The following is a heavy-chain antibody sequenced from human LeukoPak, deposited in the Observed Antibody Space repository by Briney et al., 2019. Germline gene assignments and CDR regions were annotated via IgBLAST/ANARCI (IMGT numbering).Heavy chain of an antibody. CDR2: IYHSGST. CDR3: ARVGGIVGANWFGP. D-gene: IGHD1-26*01. Sequence: SQTLSLTCAVSGGSISSGGYSWSWIWQPPGKGLEWIGYIYHSGSTYYNPSLKSRVTISVDRSKNQFSLKLSSVTAADTAVYYCARVGGIVGANWFGPWGQGTLVTVSS. V-gene: IGHV4-30-2*01. J-gene: IGHJ5*02. CDR1: GGSISSGGYS.